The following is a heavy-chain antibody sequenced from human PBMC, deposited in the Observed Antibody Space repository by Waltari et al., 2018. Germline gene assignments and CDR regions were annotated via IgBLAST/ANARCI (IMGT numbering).Heavy chain of an antibody. CDR2: VSATGDST. CDR1: GFTFRSYA. Sequence: EVQLLESGGGLVQPGGSLRLSCAASGFTFRSYAMGWVRQAPGKGLEGGSGVSATGDSTDYVDSGEGRLTISRDNSKNTLYLQMNSLRAEDTAVYYCARELRYSNSREFDYWGQGTLVTVSS. CDR3: ARELRYSNSREFDY. V-gene: IGHV3-23*01. D-gene: IGHD6-6*01. J-gene: IGHJ4*02.